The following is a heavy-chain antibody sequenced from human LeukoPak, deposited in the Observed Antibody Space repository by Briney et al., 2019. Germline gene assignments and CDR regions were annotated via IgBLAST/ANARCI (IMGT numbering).Heavy chain of an antibody. Sequence: PGRSLRLSCAASGFTFSSYGLHWVRQAPGKGLEWVAVIWYDGSHKYYADSVKGRFTISRGNSKNTLYLQMNSLRAEDTAVYYCAKDMGLISDYWGQGTLVTVSS. D-gene: IGHD2-8*01. CDR3: AKDMGLISDY. CDR1: GFTFSSYG. J-gene: IGHJ4*02. V-gene: IGHV3-33*06. CDR2: IWYDGSHK.